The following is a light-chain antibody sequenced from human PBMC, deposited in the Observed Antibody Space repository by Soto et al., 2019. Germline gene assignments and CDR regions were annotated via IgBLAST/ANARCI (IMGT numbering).Light chain of an antibody. CDR3: QHYSNWPPT. Sequence: EMVMTQSPATLSVSPGERVTLSCRASESVHRNLAWYQQKPGQGPSLLIYYASTRATGVPDRFTGSGSGTEFTLTISSLQSEDFGVYHCQHYSNWPPTFGRDQSGNQT. J-gene: IGKJ3*01. CDR2: YAS. CDR1: ESVHRN. V-gene: IGKV3-15*01.